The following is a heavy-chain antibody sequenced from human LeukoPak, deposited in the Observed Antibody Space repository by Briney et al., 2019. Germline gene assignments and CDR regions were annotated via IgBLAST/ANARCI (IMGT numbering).Heavy chain of an antibody. V-gene: IGHV3-23*01. Sequence: GGSLRLSCAASGFTFNSYVMNWVRLASGKGLEWVSVISGSGGTTYYADSVKGRFTISRDNSKNTLYLQMNSLRAEDTAVYYCAKDRVTVTTRGTFDYWGQGTLVTVSS. J-gene: IGHJ4*02. CDR1: GFTFNSYV. CDR2: ISGSGGTT. D-gene: IGHD4-17*01. CDR3: AKDRVTVTTRGTFDY.